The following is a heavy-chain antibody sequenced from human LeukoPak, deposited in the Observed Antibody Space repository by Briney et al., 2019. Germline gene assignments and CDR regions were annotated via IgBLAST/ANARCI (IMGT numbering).Heavy chain of an antibody. CDR3: AKDAGITIFYGNYYGIDV. Sequence: GGSLRLSCAASGFTFSNYGMHWVRQAPGKGLEWVAIISYDGSDKYYADSGKGRFTISRDNSKNTLFLQMNSLRPEDTAVYYCAKDAGITIFYGNYYGIDVWGKGTTVTVSS. CDR1: GFTFSNYG. V-gene: IGHV3-30*18. D-gene: IGHD3-9*01. J-gene: IGHJ6*04. CDR2: ISYDGSDK.